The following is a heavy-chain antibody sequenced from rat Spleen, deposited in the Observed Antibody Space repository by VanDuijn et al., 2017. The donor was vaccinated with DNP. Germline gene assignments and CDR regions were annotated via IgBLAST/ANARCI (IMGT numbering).Heavy chain of an antibody. CDR2: ISNSGST. V-gene: IGHV3-1*01. CDR1: GYSITSDY. J-gene: IGHJ2*01. Sequence: EVQLQESGPGLVKPSQSLSLTCSVTGYSITSDYWGWIRKFPGNKMEWMGYISNSGSTNYNPSLKSRISITRETSKNQFFLQLNSVTTEDTATYYCARWSRYFDYWGQGVMVTVSS. CDR3: ARWSRYFDY.